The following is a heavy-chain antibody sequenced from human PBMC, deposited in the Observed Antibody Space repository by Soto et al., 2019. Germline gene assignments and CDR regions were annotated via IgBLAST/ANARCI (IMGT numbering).Heavy chain of an antibody. V-gene: IGHV3-74*01. CDR1: GFTFDYYW. CDR2: VHSDGTTT. J-gene: IGHJ3*01. CDR3: ARGDRGGFDL. Sequence: EVQLVESGGGLVQPGESLRLSCAASGFTFDYYWMHWVRQAPGKGLVWVSRVHSDGTTTTYADSVKGRFTISRDNARNTVSLQMSSLRAQDTAIYYCARGDRGGFDLWGHGTVVTVSS. D-gene: IGHD3-10*01.